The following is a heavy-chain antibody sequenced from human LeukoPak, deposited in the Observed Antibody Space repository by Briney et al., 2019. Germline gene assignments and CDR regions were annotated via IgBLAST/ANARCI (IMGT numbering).Heavy chain of an antibody. CDR3: ARDYFDSGAFYSDAFDI. CDR1: GFTFSSYS. V-gene: IGHV3-48*04. J-gene: IGHJ3*02. Sequence: GGPLRLSCAASGFTFSSYSMNWVRQAPGKGLEWVSYISSSGSTIYYADSVKGRFTISRDNTKNSLDLQMNSLRAEDTAVYYCARDYFDSGAFYSDAFDIWGQGTMVTVSS. D-gene: IGHD3-22*01. CDR2: ISSSGSTI.